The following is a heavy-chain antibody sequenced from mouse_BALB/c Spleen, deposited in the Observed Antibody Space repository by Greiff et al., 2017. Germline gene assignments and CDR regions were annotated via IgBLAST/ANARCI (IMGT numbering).Heavy chain of an antibody. J-gene: IGHJ4*01. CDR3: ARHGNYAAMDY. Sequence: VKLMESGPGLVAPSQSLSITCTVSGFSLTSYGVHWVRQPPGKGLEWLGVIWAGGSTNYNSALMSRLSISKDNSKSQVFLKMNSLQTDDTAMYYCARHGNYAAMDYWGQGTSVTVSS. D-gene: IGHD2-1*01. CDR2: IWAGGST. CDR1: GFSLTSYG. V-gene: IGHV2-9*02.